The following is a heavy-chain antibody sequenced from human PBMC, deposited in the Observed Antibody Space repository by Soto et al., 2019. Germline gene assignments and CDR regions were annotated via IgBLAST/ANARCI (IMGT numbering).Heavy chain of an antibody. J-gene: IGHJ4*02. D-gene: IGHD3-10*01. CDR3: AGKNHGDWASEY. Sequence: QVQLVESGGGVVQPWRSLRLSCAASGFTFSSYGMHWVRQAPGKGLEWVAVIWYDGSNKYYADSVKGRFTISRDNSKNTLYLQMTSLRAEDTAVYYCAGKNHGDWASEYWGQGTLVTVSS. V-gene: IGHV3-33*01. CDR2: IWYDGSNK. CDR1: GFTFSSYG.